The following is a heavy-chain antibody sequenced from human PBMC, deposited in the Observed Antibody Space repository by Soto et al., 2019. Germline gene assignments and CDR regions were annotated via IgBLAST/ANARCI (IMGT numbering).Heavy chain of an antibody. V-gene: IGHV1-18*01. CDR3: AATRLRYFDWLLYPFDY. J-gene: IGHJ4*01. D-gene: IGHD3-9*01. CDR1: GYTFTSYG. Sequence: QVQLVQSGAEVKKPGASVKVSCKASGYTFTSYGISWVRQAPGQGLEWMGWISAYNGNTNYAQKLQGRVTMTTDTSTSTAYMELRSLRSDDTAVYYCAATRLRYFDWLLYPFDYWGHGTLVTVSS. CDR2: ISAYNGNT.